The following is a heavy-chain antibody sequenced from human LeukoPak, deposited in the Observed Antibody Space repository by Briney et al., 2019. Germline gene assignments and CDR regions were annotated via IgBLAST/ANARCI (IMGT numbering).Heavy chain of an antibody. CDR3: ARSLRWLRLHY. V-gene: IGHV4-39*07. CDR1: GGSISSSSYY. CDR2: IYYSGST. Sequence: SETLSLTCTVSGGSISSSSYYWGWIRQPPGKGLEWIGSIYYSGSTYYNPSLKSRVTISVDTSKNQFSLKLSSVTAADTAVYYCARSLRWLRLHYWGQGTLVTVSS. D-gene: IGHD4-23*01. J-gene: IGHJ4*02.